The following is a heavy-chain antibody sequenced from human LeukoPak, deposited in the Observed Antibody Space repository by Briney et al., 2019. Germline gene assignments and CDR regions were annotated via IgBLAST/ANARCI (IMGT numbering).Heavy chain of an antibody. CDR2: ISSSGTYT. CDR3: ARGATDGFDP. J-gene: IGHJ5*02. Sequence: GGSLRLSCAASGFTFSDYYMSWIRQAPGKGLEWVSYISSSGTYTNYADSVKGRFTISRDNVKNSLYLQMNSLRAEDTAVYYCARGATDGFDPWGQGTLVTVSP. V-gene: IGHV3-11*05. CDR1: GFTFSDYY.